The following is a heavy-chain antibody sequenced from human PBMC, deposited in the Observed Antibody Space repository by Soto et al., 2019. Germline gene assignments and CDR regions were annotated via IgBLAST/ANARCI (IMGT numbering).Heavy chain of an antibody. V-gene: IGHV3-30-3*01. D-gene: IGHD2-15*01. Sequence: GGSLRLSCAASGFTFSSYAMHWVRQAPGKGLEWVAVISYDGSNKYYADSVKGRFTISRDSSKNTLYLQMNSLGAEDTAVYYCARARGLYLLSSYGMDVWGQGTTVTVSS. CDR3: ARARGLYLLSSYGMDV. CDR2: ISYDGSNK. J-gene: IGHJ6*02. CDR1: GFTFSSYA.